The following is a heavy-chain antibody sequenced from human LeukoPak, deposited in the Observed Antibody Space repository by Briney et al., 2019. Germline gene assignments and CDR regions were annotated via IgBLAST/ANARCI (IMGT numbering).Heavy chain of an antibody. V-gene: IGHV3-7*01. CDR1: GFTFRNYA. CDR2: IKQDGTEK. J-gene: IGHJ4*02. Sequence: GGSLRLSCAASGFTFRNYAMTWVRQAPGKGLEWVANIKQDGTEKLYVDSVKGRFTISRDNAKNSLYLQMNSLRAEDTAVYFCAGGRGWLVDYWGQGTRVTVSS. D-gene: IGHD3-22*01. CDR3: AGGRGWLVDY.